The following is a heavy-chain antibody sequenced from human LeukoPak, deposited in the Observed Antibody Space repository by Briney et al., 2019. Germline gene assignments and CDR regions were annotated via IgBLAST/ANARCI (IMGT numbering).Heavy chain of an antibody. J-gene: IGHJ4*02. CDR1: GGSISSGSYY. D-gene: IGHD3-10*01. CDR2: IYTSGST. CDR3: ARGSYYGSGSPPGY. Sequence: SETLSLTCTVSGGSISSGSYYWSWIRQPAGKGLEWIGRIYTSGSTNYNPSLKSRVTISVDTSKNQFSLKLSSVTAADTAVYYCARGSYYGSGSPPGYWGQGTLVTVSS. V-gene: IGHV4-61*02.